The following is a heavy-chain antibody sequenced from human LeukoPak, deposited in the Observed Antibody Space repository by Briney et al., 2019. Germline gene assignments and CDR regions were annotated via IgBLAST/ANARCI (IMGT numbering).Heavy chain of an antibody. CDR2: INHSGST. CDR1: GGSFSGYY. J-gene: IGHJ6*02. V-gene: IGHV4-34*01. Sequence: SETLSLTCAVYGGSFSGYYWSWIRQPPGKGLEWIGEINHSGSTNYNPSPKSRVTISVDTSKNQFSLKLSSVTAADTAVYYCARVALGYCSGGSCYPYYYYGMDVWGQGTTVTVSS. D-gene: IGHD2-15*01. CDR3: ARVALGYCSGGSCYPYYYYGMDV.